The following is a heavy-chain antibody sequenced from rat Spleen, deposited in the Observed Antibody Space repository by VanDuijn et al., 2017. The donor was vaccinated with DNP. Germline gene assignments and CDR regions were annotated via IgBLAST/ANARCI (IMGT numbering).Heavy chain of an antibody. CDR3: TSDSLNSSSFVY. CDR2: IGTGGTT. D-gene: IGHD1-2*01. V-gene: IGHV2-43*01. Sequence: QVQLKESGPGMVQPSQTLSLACTVSGFSLTSHHVHWVRQPSGKGLEWMGIIGTGGTTEYNPILKSRLSISRDTSKSQVFLKMNSLQTDDTGTDYCTSDSLNSSSFVYWGQGSLVTVSS. CDR1: GFSLTSHH. J-gene: IGHJ3*01.